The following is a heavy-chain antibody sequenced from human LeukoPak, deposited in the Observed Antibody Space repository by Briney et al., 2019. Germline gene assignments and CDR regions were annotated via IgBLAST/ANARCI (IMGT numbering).Heavy chain of an antibody. V-gene: IGHV4-59*01. Sequence: SETLSLTCTVSGGSISSYYWSWIRKPPGKGLEWVGYIYYSGSTNYNPSLKSRVTISVDTSKNQFSLKLSSVTAADTAVYYCARDRTYCSSTSCYESLGFDPWGQGTLVTVSS. CDR2: IYYSGST. CDR3: ARDRTYCSSTSCYESLGFDP. CDR1: GGSISSYY. J-gene: IGHJ5*02. D-gene: IGHD2-2*01.